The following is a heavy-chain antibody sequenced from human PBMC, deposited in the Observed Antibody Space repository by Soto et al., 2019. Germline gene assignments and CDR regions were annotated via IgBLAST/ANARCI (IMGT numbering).Heavy chain of an antibody. CDR3: ARRVEDTAMVYDAFDI. D-gene: IGHD5-18*01. V-gene: IGHV5-51*01. Sequence: GESLKISCKGSGYSFSNYWTGWVRQMPGKGLEWMGIIYPGDSDTRYSPSLQGQVTISADKSISTAYLQWSSLKASDTAMYFCARRVEDTAMVYDAFDIWGQGTMVTVSS. CDR1: GYSFSNYW. CDR2: IYPGDSDT. J-gene: IGHJ3*02.